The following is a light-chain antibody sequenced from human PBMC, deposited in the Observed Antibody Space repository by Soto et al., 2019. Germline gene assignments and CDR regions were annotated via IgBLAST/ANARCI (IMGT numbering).Light chain of an antibody. J-gene: IGLJ1*01. V-gene: IGLV2-8*01. CDR3: SSYAGNNIFYV. Sequence: QSALAQPPSASGSPGQSVTISCAGTSNDVGGYNFVSWYQQHPGKAPKLMLFEVSKRPSGVPDRFSGSKSGNTASLTVSGLQAEDEADYYCSSYAGNNIFYVFGTGTKLTVL. CDR1: SNDVGGYNF. CDR2: EVS.